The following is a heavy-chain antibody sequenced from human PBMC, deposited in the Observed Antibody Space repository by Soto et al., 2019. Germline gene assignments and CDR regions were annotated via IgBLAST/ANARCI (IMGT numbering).Heavy chain of an antibody. J-gene: IGHJ4*02. CDR1: GFTFDDYA. CDR3: AKGRVIAAATFDRIFDY. V-gene: IGHV3-9*01. Sequence: EVQLVETGGGLVQPGRSLRLSCAASGFTFDDYAMHWVRQAPGKGLEWVSGISWNGGSIGYADSVKGRFTISRDNAKNSLYLQKNRLRAEDTALYYWAKGRVIAAATFDRIFDYWGQGTRVTVSS. CDR2: ISWNGGSI. D-gene: IGHD6-13*01.